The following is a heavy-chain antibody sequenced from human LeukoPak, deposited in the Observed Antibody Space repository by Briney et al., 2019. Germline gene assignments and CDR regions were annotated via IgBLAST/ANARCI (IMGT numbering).Heavy chain of an antibody. D-gene: IGHD5-24*01. CDR2: IKPSGGST. Sequence: GASVKVSCKASGYTFTNYYIHWVRQAPGQGLEWMGIIKPSGGSTNYAQNFKGRVTMTSDTSTSTVYMELSGLRSEDTAVYYCARVRDGYNDAYDIWGQGTMVTVPS. CDR1: GYTFTNYY. J-gene: IGHJ3*02. V-gene: IGHV1-46*01. CDR3: ARVRDGYNDAYDI.